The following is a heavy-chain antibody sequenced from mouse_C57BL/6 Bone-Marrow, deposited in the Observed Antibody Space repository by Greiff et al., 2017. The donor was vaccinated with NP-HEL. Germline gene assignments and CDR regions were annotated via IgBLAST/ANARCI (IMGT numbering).Heavy chain of an antibody. V-gene: IGHV2-5*01. D-gene: IGHD1-1*01. CDR3: AKDGLYYGSSYYAMDY. CDR2: IWRGGST. Sequence: QVQLQQSGPGLVQPSQSLSITCTVSGFSLTRYGVHWVRQSPGKGLEWLGVIWRGGSTDYNAAFMSRLSITKDNSKSQVFFKMNSLQADDTAIYYCAKDGLYYGSSYYAMDYWGQGTSVTVSS. J-gene: IGHJ4*01. CDR1: GFSLTRYG.